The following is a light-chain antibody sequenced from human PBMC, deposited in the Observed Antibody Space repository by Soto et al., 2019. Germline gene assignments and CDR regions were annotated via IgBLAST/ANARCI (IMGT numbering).Light chain of an antibody. CDR3: CSYAGSSGV. CDR1: SSDVGDNNF. CDR2: DVT. J-gene: IGLJ3*02. V-gene: IGLV2-11*01. Sequence: QSALTQPRSVSGSPGQSVTISCTGTSSDVGDNNFVSWYQHHPGRAPKLMIYDVTKRPSGVPDRFSGSKSGNTASLTISGLQAEDEADYCCCSYAGSSGVFGGGTKVTVL.